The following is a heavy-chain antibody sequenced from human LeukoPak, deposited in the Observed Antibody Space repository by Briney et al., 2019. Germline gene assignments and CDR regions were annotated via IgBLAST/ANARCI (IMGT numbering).Heavy chain of an antibody. CDR3: AIGTPTVTFDY. D-gene: IGHD4-17*01. CDR2: IYYSGST. J-gene: IGHJ4*02. CDR1: GGSISSGDYY. Sequence: SETLSLTCTVSGGSISSGDYYWRWIRQPPGKGLEWIGYIYYSGSTYYNPSLKSRVTISVDTSKNQFSLKLSSVTAADTAVYYCAIGTPTVTFDYWGQGTLVTVSS. V-gene: IGHV4-30-4*01.